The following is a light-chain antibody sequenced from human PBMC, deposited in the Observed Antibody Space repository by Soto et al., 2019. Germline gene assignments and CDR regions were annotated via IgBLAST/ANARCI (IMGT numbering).Light chain of an antibody. J-gene: IGKJ5*01. CDR3: QPSYSTPIT. CDR2: AAS. Sequence: DIQMTQSPSSLSASVGDRVTITCRASQSISSYLNWYQQKPGKAPKLLIYAASSLQSGVPSRFSGNGSGTDFTLTISSLQPEDFVNYSCQPSYSTPITFGQRTRLEIK. V-gene: IGKV1-39*01. CDR1: QSISSY.